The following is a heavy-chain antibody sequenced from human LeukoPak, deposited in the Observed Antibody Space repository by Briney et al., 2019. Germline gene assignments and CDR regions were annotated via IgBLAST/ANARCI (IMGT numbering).Heavy chain of an antibody. Sequence: GGSLRLSCAASGFTFSSYAMSWVRQAPGKGLEWVSAISGSGGSTYYADSVKGRFTISRGNSKNTLYLQMNSLRAEDTAVYYCAKAGVPTYYYGSSHYYGMDVWGQGTTVTVSS. CDR1: GFTFSSYA. CDR2: ISGSGGST. CDR3: AKAGVPTYYYGSSHYYGMDV. V-gene: IGHV3-23*01. D-gene: IGHD3-10*01. J-gene: IGHJ6*02.